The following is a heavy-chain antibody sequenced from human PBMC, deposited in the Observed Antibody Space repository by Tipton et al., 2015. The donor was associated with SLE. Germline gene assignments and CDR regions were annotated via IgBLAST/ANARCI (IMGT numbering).Heavy chain of an antibody. J-gene: IGHJ6*02. D-gene: IGHD2-2*01. CDR2: MYDFGRT. Sequence: TLSLTCTVSGGSFGRYYWSWIRQSPGKGLEWIGHMYDFGRTSYNPSLTGRVTISVDTSKNQFSLRLDSVTAADTAVYYCVRGEMVVIPRQIRYFYGMDVWGPGATVAVSS. V-gene: IGHV4-59*01. CDR3: VRGEMVVIPRQIRYFYGMDV. CDR1: GGSFGRYY.